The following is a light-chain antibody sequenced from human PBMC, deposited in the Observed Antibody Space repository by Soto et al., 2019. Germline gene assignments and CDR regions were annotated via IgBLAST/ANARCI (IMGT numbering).Light chain of an antibody. J-gene: IGKJ4*01. Sequence: DILLTQSPSFLSASVGDRVTITCRASQGISSYLAWYQQKPGKAPKLLIYAASTLQSGVPSRFSGSGSGTEFTLTISSLQPEDFATYYCQQLNSYPRVTFGGGTKVEIK. CDR3: QQLNSYPRVT. CDR1: QGISSY. V-gene: IGKV1-9*01. CDR2: AAS.